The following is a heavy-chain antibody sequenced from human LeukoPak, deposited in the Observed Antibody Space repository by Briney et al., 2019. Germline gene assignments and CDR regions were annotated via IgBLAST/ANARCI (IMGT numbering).Heavy chain of an antibody. CDR1: GFTFTNYG. D-gene: IGHD3-22*01. V-gene: IGHV3-30*02. CDR3: AKALITMIRDGYDAFDI. J-gene: IGHJ3*02. CDR2: IRYDGSNK. Sequence: PGGSLRLSCAASGFTFTNYGMHWVRQAPGKGLEWVAFIRYDGSNKYYADSVKGRFTISRDNSKNTLYLQMNSLRAEDTAVYYCAKALITMIRDGYDAFDIWGQGTMVTVSS.